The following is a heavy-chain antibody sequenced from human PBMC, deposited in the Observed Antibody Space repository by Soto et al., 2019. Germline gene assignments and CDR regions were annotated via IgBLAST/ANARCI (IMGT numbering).Heavy chain of an antibody. V-gene: IGHV3-9*01. Sequence: EVQLVESGGGLVQPGRSLRLSCAASGFTFNDYAMHWVRQAPGKGLEWVSGISWNSGSIGYADSVKGRFTISRDNAKNSLYLQMNSLRAEDTALSYCAKGDSSSFYYGMDVWGQGTTVTFSS. CDR1: GFTFNDYA. J-gene: IGHJ6*02. CDR2: ISWNSGSI. CDR3: AKGDSSSFYYGMDV. D-gene: IGHD6-13*01.